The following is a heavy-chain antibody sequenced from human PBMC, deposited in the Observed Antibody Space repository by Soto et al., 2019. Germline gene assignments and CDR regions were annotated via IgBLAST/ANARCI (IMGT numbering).Heavy chain of an antibody. D-gene: IGHD3-10*01. CDR3: TGRLWFGELLNVAFDI. CDR1: GFTFSGSA. J-gene: IGHJ3*02. V-gene: IGHV3-73*01. CDR2: IRSKANSYAT. Sequence: QTGGSLRLSCAASGFTFSGSAMHWVRQASGKGLEWVGRIRSKANSYATAYAASVKGRFTISRDDSKNTAYLQMNSLKTEDTAVYYCTGRLWFGELLNVAFDIWGQGTMVTVSS.